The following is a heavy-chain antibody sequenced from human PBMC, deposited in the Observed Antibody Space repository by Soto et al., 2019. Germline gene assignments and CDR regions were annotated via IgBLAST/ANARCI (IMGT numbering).Heavy chain of an antibody. Sequence: ASVKVSCKASGYTFTSYAMHWVRQAPGQRLEWMGWINAGNGNTKYSQKFQGRVTMTTDTSTSTAYMELRSLRSDDTAVYYCARVQSGYDFAYWGQGTLVTVSS. CDR3: ARVQSGYDFAY. J-gene: IGHJ4*02. CDR1: GYTFTSYA. D-gene: IGHD5-12*01. CDR2: INAGNGNT. V-gene: IGHV1-3*01.